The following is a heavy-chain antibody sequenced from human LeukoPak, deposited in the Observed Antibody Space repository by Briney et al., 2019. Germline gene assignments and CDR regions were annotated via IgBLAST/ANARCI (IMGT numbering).Heavy chain of an antibody. CDR3: ARDSVYYGSGSYYKFDH. D-gene: IGHD3-10*01. Sequence: SETLSLTCTVSGGSIITNSHYWGWIRQTPGTGLEWIGSTFHSGSPYYNPSLKRRVAISVDTSKNQFSLRLNSVTAADTAVYYCARDSVYYGSGSYYKFDHWGQGTAVTVSS. V-gene: IGHV4-39*07. CDR2: TFHSGSP. CDR1: GGSIITNSHY. J-gene: IGHJ4*02.